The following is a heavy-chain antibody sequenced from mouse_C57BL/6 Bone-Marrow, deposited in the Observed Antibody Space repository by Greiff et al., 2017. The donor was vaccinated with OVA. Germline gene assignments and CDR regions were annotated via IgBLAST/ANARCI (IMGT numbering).Heavy chain of an antibody. V-gene: IGHV1-52*01. J-gene: IGHJ3*01. Sequence: QVQLKQPGAELVRPGSSVKLSCKASGYTFTSYWMHWVKQRPIQGLEWIGNIDPSDSETHYNQKFKDKATLTVDKSSSTAYMQLSSLTSEDSAVYYCARPYDGYPFAYWGQGTLVTVSA. CDR3: ARPYDGYPFAY. CDR2: IDPSDSET. CDR1: GYTFTSYW. D-gene: IGHD2-3*01.